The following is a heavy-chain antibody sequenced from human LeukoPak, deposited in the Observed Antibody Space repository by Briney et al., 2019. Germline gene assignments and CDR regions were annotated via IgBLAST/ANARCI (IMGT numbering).Heavy chain of an antibody. CDR2: IYYSGST. CDR3: ARDPGYSYGHGWWFDP. CDR1: GGSISSYY. V-gene: IGHV4-59*01. J-gene: IGHJ5*02. Sequence: LETLSLTCTVSGGSISSYYWSWIRQPPGKGLEWIGYIYYSGSTNYNPSLKSRVTISVDTSKNQLSLKLSSVTAADTAVYYCARDPGYSYGHGWWFDPWGQGTLVTVSS. D-gene: IGHD5-18*01.